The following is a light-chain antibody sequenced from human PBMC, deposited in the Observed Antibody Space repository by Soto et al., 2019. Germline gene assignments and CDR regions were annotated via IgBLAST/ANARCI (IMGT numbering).Light chain of an antibody. J-gene: IGLJ1*01. CDR2: EVV. CDR3: KSYAGSNTYV. Sequence: QSALTQPPSASGSSGQSVTISCSGTKNDIGVYDFVSWYQHHPGKAPRLIIYEVVQRPSGVPDRFSGSKSGNTASLTVSGLQAADEADYFCKSYAGSNTYVFGSGTKLTVL. CDR1: KNDIGVYDF. V-gene: IGLV2-8*01.